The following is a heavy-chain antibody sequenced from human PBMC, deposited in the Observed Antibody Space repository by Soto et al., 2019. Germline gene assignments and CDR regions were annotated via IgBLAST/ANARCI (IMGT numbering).Heavy chain of an antibody. D-gene: IGHD3-10*01. Sequence: ASVKVSCKASGYTFTSYDINWVRQATGQGLEWMGWMNPNSGNTGYAQKFQGRVTMTRNTSISTAYMELSSLRSEDPAVYYCARGVRVRGVIIKRGYWFDPWGQGTLVTVSS. CDR2: MNPNSGNT. J-gene: IGHJ5*02. V-gene: IGHV1-8*01. CDR3: ARGVRVRGVIIKRGYWFDP. CDR1: GYTFTSYD.